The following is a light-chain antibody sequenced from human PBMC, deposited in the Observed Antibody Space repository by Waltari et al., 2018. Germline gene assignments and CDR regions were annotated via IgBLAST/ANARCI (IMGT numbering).Light chain of an antibody. CDR1: GLPKEF. V-gene: IGLV3-25*03. J-gene: IGLJ2*01. Sequence: SYELTQPPSMSVSPGQTARIPCSGVGLPKEFVYWSQQKPGQAPLLVLYKNNERPSGIPERFSGSGSGRTVTLTIRGVRAEDEADYFCQSIAKSVTVFGGGTKLTVL. CDR3: QSIAKSVTV. CDR2: KNN.